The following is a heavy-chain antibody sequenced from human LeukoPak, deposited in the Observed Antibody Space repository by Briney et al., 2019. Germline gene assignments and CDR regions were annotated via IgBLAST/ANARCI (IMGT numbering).Heavy chain of an antibody. V-gene: IGHV4-31*03. CDR2: IYYSGST. D-gene: IGHD1-26*01. J-gene: IGHJ4*02. Sequence: TLSLTCTVSGGSISSGGYYWSWIRQHPGKGLEWIGYIYYSGSTYYNPSLKSRVTISVDTSKNQFSLKLSSVTAADTAVYYCARSGVGAHGPFDYWGQGTLVTVSS. CDR1: GGSISSGGYY. CDR3: ARSGVGAHGPFDY.